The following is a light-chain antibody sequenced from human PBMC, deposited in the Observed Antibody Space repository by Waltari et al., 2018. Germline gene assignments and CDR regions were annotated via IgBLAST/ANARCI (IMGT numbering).Light chain of an antibody. CDR2: DVT. CDR1: TLDICAFTY. J-gene: IGLJ1*01. Sequence: QSALTQPASVSAPHAESPPSPSTATTLDICAFTYLPWYQQHPGKAPKRFIYDVTSRPSGVSNQFSGSKSGNTASLTISGLQAEDEADYYCSSYTTSSTYVLGTGTKVTVL. V-gene: IGLV2-14*03. CDR3: SSYTTSSTYV.